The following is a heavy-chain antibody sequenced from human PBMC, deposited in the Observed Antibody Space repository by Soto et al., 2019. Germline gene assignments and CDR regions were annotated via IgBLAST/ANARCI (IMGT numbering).Heavy chain of an antibody. CDR3: ARDPTLGRGVIPYYYYYGMDV. Sequence: QVQLVESGGGVVQPGRSLRLSCAASGFTFSSYAMHWVRQAPGKGLEWVAVISYDGSNKYYADSVKGRFTISRDNSKNXLXLXXNSLGAEDTAVYYCARDPTLGRGVIPYYYYYGMDVWGQGTTVTVSS. CDR2: ISYDGSNK. D-gene: IGHD3-10*01. CDR1: GFTFSSYA. V-gene: IGHV3-30-3*01. J-gene: IGHJ6*02.